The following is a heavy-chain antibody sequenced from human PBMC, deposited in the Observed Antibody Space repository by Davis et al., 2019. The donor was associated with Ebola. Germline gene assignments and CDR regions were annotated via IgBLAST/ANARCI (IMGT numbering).Heavy chain of an antibody. CDR2: TYYRSKWYN. Sequence: HSQTLSLTCAISGDSVSSNSAAWNWIRQSPSRGLEWLGRTYYRSKWYNDYAVSVKSRITINPDTSKNQFSLQLNSVTPEDTAVYYCARGRDCSGGSCYLDYWGQGTLVTVSS. J-gene: IGHJ4*02. CDR3: ARGRDCSGGSCYLDY. D-gene: IGHD2-15*01. V-gene: IGHV6-1*01. CDR1: GDSVSSNSAA.